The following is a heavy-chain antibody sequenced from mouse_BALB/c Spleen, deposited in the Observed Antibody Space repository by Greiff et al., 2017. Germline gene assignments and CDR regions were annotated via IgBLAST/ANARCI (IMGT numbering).Heavy chain of an antibody. Sequence: VQLQQSGPGLVAPSQSLSITCTVSGFSLTGYGVNWVRQPPGKGLEWLGMIWGDGSTDYNSALKSRLSISKDNSKSQVFLKMNSLQTDDTARYYCARVNYHDYGAWFAYWGQGTLVTVSA. CDR3: ARVNYHDYGAWFAY. CDR2: IWGDGST. D-gene: IGHD1-2*01. CDR1: GFSLTGYG. V-gene: IGHV2-6-7*01. J-gene: IGHJ3*01.